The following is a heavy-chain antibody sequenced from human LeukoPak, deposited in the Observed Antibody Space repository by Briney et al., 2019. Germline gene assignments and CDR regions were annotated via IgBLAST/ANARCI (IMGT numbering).Heavy chain of an antibody. J-gene: IGHJ4*02. CDR3: ALNSWSGYRYFDH. CDR1: GFTFSNYA. V-gene: IGHV3-23*01. CDR2: ISGSGGST. D-gene: IGHD3-3*01. Sequence: GGSLRLSCEGSGFTFSNYAMNWVRQAPGKGLEWVSGISGSGGSTYCVDSVKGRFTISRDNSKNTLYLQMNSLRAEDTAVYYCALNSWSGYRYFDHWGQGTLVTVSS.